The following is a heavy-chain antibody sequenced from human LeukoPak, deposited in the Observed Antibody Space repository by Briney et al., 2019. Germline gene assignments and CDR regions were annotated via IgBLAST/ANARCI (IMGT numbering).Heavy chain of an antibody. J-gene: IGHJ4*02. CDR2: IKSKTDGGTT. V-gene: IGHV3-15*07. CDR1: GFTFSNAW. D-gene: IGHD2-2*01. CDR3: TTDSVVVPAAWDY. Sequence: GGSLRLSRAASGFTFSNAWMNWVRQAPGKGLEWVGRIKSKTDGGTTDYAAPVKGRFTISRDDSKNTLYLQMNSLKTEDTAVYYCTTDSVVVPAAWDYWGQGTLVTVSS.